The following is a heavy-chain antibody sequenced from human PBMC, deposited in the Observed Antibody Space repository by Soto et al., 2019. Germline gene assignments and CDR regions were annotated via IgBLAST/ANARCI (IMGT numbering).Heavy chain of an antibody. CDR1: GDSVSSNSAA. CDR3: ARVDGRFDDYFYYVMDV. J-gene: IGHJ6*02. D-gene: IGHD3-3*01. CDR2: TYYRSKWYN. V-gene: IGHV6-1*01. Sequence: SQTLSLTCAISGDSVSSNSAAWNWIRQSPSRGLEWLGRTYYRSKWYNDYAESVKSRITINPDTSKNQFSLQLNSVTPEDTAVYYCARVDGRFDDYFYYVMDVWGQGTTVTVSS.